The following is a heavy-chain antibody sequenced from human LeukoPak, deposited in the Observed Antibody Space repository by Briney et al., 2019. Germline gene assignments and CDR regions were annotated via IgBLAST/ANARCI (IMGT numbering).Heavy chain of an antibody. CDR2: IGTAGDT. Sequence: QPGGSLRLSCAASGFTFHSYDVHWVRPATGKSLEWVSAIGTAGDTYYPGSVKGRFTISRENAKKSLYLQMNSLRDGDTAVYYCARGDSSGYRSNWYFDLWGRGTLVTVSS. J-gene: IGHJ2*01. V-gene: IGHV3-13*01. CDR3: ARGDSSGYRSNWYFDL. CDR1: GFTFHSYD. D-gene: IGHD3-22*01.